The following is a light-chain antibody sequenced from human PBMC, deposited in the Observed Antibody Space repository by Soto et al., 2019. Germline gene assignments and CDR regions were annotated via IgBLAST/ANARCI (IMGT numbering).Light chain of an antibody. Sequence: QSALTQPASVSGSPGQSITISCTGTSSDVGGYNYVSWYQQHPGKAPKLMIYEVSNRPSGVSNRFSGSKSGNTASLTISGLQAEDEADYYCATWDDSLSCWVFGGGTKLTVL. V-gene: IGLV2-14*01. CDR2: EVS. CDR1: SSDVGGYNY. CDR3: ATWDDSLSCWV. J-gene: IGLJ3*02.